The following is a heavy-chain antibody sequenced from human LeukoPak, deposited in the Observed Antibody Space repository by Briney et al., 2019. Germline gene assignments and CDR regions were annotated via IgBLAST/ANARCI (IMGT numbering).Heavy chain of an antibody. D-gene: IGHD3-16*01. CDR1: GGSFSGYY. V-gene: IGHV3-53*05. CDR2: IYSGGST. J-gene: IGHJ6*03. CDR3: ARESGGYYYYMDV. Sequence: ETLSLTCAVYGGSFSGYYWSWIRQPPGKGLEWVSVIYSGGSTYYADSVKGRFTISRDNSKNTLYLQMNSLRAEDTAVYYCARESGGYYYYMDVWGKGTTVTVSS.